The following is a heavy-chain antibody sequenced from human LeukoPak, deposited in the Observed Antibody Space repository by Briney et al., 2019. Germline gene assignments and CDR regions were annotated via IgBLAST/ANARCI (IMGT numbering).Heavy chain of an antibody. CDR2: ISAYNGNT. Sequence: ASVKVSCKASGYTFTSYGISWVRQAPGQGLEWMGWISAYNGNTNYAQKLQGRVTMTTDTSTSTAYMELRSLRSDDTAVYYCARDGITIFGVVLYYYYYMDVWGKGTTVTVS. CDR1: GYTFTSYG. J-gene: IGHJ6*03. V-gene: IGHV1-18*01. CDR3: ARDGITIFGVVLYYYYYMDV. D-gene: IGHD3-3*01.